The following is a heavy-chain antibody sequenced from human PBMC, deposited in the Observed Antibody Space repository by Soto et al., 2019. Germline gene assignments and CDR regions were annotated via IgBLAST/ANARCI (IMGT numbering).Heavy chain of an antibody. CDR1: GGSISSYY. CDR3: ARHPLAAAGTWFDP. CDR2: IYYSGST. D-gene: IGHD6-13*01. Sequence: SETPSLTCTVSGGSISSYYWSWIRQPPGKGLEWIGYIYYSGSTNYNPSLKSRVTISVDTSKNQFSLKLSSVTAADTAVYYCARHPLAAAGTWFDPWGQGTLVTVS. V-gene: IGHV4-59*08. J-gene: IGHJ5*02.